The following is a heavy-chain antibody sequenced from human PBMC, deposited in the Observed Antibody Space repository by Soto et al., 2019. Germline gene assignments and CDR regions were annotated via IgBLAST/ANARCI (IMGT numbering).Heavy chain of an antibody. CDR2: ISDSGST. V-gene: IGHV3-23*01. CDR1: GFTFSSYA. J-gene: IGHJ6*03. CDR3: AEGGEGYCSGTSCLYHMDA. Sequence: EVQLLESGGGLVQPGGSRRLSCAASGFTFSSYAMSWVRQAPGKGLEWVSTISDSGSTYYADSVKGRFTISRDISKNTLYLQMSSLRAEDTAVYYCAEGGEGYCSGTSCLYHMDAWGKGTTVTVSS. D-gene: IGHD2-15*01.